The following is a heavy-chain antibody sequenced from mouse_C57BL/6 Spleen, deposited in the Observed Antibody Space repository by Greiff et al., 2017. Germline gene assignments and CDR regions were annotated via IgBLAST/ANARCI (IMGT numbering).Heavy chain of an antibody. CDR3: ARDDYDGAWFAY. CDR1: GYSITSGYY. J-gene: IGHJ3*01. D-gene: IGHD2-4*01. Sequence: EVKLMESGPGLVKPSQSLSLTCSVTGYSITSGYYWNWIRQFPGSKLEWMGYISYDGSNNYNPSLKNRISITRDTSKNQFFLKLNSVTTEDTATYYCARDDYDGAWFAYWGQGTLVTVSA. CDR2: ISYDGSN. V-gene: IGHV3-6*01.